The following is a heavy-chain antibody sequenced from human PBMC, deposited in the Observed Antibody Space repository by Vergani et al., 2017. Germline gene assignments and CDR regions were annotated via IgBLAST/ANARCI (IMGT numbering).Heavy chain of an antibody. Sequence: EVQLVQSGAEVKKPGESLTISCKGSGYSFTSYWIGWVRQMPGKGLEWMGIIYPGDSDTRYSPSFQGQVTISAEKSISTAYLQWSSLKASDTAMYYCARPRGYYDSSGYHTRHFDYWGQGTLVTVSS. V-gene: IGHV5-51*01. CDR2: IYPGDSDT. D-gene: IGHD3-22*01. J-gene: IGHJ4*02. CDR1: GYSFTSYW. CDR3: ARPRGYYDSSGYHTRHFDY.